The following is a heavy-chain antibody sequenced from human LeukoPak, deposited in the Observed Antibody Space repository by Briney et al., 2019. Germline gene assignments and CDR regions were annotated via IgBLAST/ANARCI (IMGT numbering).Heavy chain of an antibody. Sequence: NASETLSLTCTASGDSISSSSYFWGWIRQPPGKGLEWIGSIYHSGSTYYNPSLKSRVTISVDTSKNQFSLKLSSVTAADTAVYYCARVREYYGSGSSNWYFDLWGRGTLVTVSS. CDR3: ARVREYYGSGSSNWYFDL. V-gene: IGHV4-39*07. J-gene: IGHJ2*01. CDR1: GDSISSSSYF. CDR2: IYHSGST. D-gene: IGHD3-10*01.